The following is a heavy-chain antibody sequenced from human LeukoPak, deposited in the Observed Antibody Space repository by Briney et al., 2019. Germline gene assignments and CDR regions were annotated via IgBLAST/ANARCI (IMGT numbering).Heavy chain of an antibody. J-gene: IGHJ4*02. CDR1: GGSISSYY. D-gene: IGHD3-22*01. CDR2: IYYSGST. Sequence: SETLSLTCTVSGGSISSYYWSWIRQPPGKGLEWIGYIYYSGSTNYNPSLKSRVTISVDTSKNQFSLKLSSVTAADTAVYYCARVSLYYDGSSIERYYFDYWGQGTLVTVSS. CDR3: ARVSLYYDGSSIERYYFDY. V-gene: IGHV4-59*01.